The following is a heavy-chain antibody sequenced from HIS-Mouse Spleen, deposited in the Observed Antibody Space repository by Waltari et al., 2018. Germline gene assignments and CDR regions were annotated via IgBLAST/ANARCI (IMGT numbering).Heavy chain of an antibody. V-gene: IGHV4-39*07. J-gene: IGHJ2*01. Sequence: QLQLQESGPGLVKPSETLSLTCTVPGGSLSSSSYYWGWIRTPPGKGLEWIGSIYYSGSTYYNPSLKSRVTISVDTSKNQFSLKLSSVTAADTAVYYCAREIPYSSSWYDWYFDLWGRGTLVTVSS. CDR3: AREIPYSSSWYDWYFDL. D-gene: IGHD6-13*01. CDR2: IYYSGST. CDR1: GGSLSSSSYY.